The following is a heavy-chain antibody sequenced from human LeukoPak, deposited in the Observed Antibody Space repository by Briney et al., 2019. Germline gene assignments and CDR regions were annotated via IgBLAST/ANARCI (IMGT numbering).Heavy chain of an antibody. J-gene: IGHJ6*02. V-gene: IGHV4-34*01. Sequence: SETLSLTCAVYGVSFSGYYWSWIRQPPGKGLEWIGEITHNGSTNYNPPLKNRVIISVDTSKNQFSLKLSSVTAADTAVYYCARGRRRGYSYNYGMDVWGQGTTVTVSS. CDR3: ARGRRRGYSYNYGMDV. D-gene: IGHD5-18*01. CDR2: ITHNGST. CDR1: GVSFSGYY.